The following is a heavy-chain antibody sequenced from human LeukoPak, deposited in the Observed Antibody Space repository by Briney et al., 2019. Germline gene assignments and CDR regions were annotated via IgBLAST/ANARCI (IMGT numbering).Heavy chain of an antibody. V-gene: IGHV3-23*01. CDR2: ITNNGGTT. D-gene: IGHD3-10*01. CDR3: AKDWGYGSGTYYPH. J-gene: IGHJ4*02. CDR1: GFTFSSNS. Sequence: PRGSLRLSCAASGFTFSSNSMNWVRQAPGRGLEWVSVITNNGGTTYYADSVKGRFTISRDNSKNMLYLQMNSLRAEDTAVYYCAKDWGYGSGTYYPHWGQGTLVTVSS.